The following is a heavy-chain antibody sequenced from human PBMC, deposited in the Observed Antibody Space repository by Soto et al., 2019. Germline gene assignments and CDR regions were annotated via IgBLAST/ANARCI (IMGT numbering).Heavy chain of an antibody. J-gene: IGHJ6*02. CDR1: GGSISSYY. CDR3: ARVRGGGAPYYYYGMDV. CDR2: IYYSGST. D-gene: IGHD1-26*01. Sequence: QVQLQESGPGLVKPSETLSLTCTVSGGSISSYYWSWIRQPPGKGLEWIGYIYYSGSTNYNPSLKSRVTISVDTSKNQFSLKLSSVTAADTAVYYCARVRGGGAPYYYYGMDVWGQGTTVTVSS. V-gene: IGHV4-59*01.